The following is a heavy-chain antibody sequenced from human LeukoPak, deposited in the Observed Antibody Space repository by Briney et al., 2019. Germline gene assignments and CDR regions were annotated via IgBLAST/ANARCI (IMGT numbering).Heavy chain of an antibody. Sequence: GASVKASCKASGGTFSSYAISWVRQAPGQGLEWMGRIIPILGIANYAQKFQGRVTITADKSTSTAYMELSSLRSEDTAVYYCARDSLIEGYGDYRRVLGYWGQGTLVTVSS. CDR1: GGTFSSYA. CDR3: ARDSLIEGYGDYRRVLGY. V-gene: IGHV1-69*04. CDR2: IIPILGIA. J-gene: IGHJ4*02. D-gene: IGHD4-17*01.